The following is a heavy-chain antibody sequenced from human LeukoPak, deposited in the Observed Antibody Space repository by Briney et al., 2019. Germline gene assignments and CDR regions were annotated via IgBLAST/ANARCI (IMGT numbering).Heavy chain of an antibody. CDR2: IKQDGSEK. Sequence: GGSLRLSCAASGFPFSSYWMSWVRQAPGKGLEWVANIKQDGSEKYYVDSVKGRFTISRDNAKNSLYLQMNSLRAEDTAVYYCARDPPHDYWGQGTLVTVSS. CDR3: ARDPPHDY. J-gene: IGHJ4*02. V-gene: IGHV3-7*01. CDR1: GFPFSSYW.